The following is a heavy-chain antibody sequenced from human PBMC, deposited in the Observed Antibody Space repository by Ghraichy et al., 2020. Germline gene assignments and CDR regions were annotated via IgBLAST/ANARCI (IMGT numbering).Heavy chain of an antibody. J-gene: IGHJ4*02. D-gene: IGHD3-3*01. Sequence: GGSLRLSCAASGFTFSSCGMHWVRQAPGKGLEWVAVISYDGSNKYYADSVKGRFTISRDNSKNTLYLQMNSLRAEDTAVYYCAKDYSYGISSGNYFDYWGQGTLVTVSS. CDR1: GFTFSSCG. V-gene: IGHV3-30*18. CDR2: ISYDGSNK. CDR3: AKDYSYGISSGNYFDY.